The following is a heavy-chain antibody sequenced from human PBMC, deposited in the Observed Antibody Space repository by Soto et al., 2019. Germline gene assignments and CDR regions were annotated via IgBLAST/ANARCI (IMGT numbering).Heavy chain of an antibody. CDR2: IYWNDDK. Sequence: QITLKESGPTLVKPTQTLTLTCTFSGFSLSTSGVGVGWIRQPPGKALEWLALIYWNDDKRYSPSLKSRLTIPKDTSKHQIVLTMSIMEPVDTATYYCAHSGLLYYEYVWGSYRYSPYYYYGMDVWGQGTTVTVSS. V-gene: IGHV2-5*01. D-gene: IGHD3-16*02. J-gene: IGHJ6*02. CDR3: AHSGLLYYEYVWGSYRYSPYYYYGMDV. CDR1: GFSLSTSGVG.